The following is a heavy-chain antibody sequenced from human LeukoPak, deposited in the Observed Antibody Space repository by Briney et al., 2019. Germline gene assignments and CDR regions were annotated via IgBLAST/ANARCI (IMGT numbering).Heavy chain of an antibody. CDR1: GYTFTSYY. J-gene: IGHJ4*02. D-gene: IGHD2-2*01. CDR3: ARGGRGYQLLFLYFDY. CDR2: INPSGGST. V-gene: IGHV1-46*01. Sequence: ASVKVSCKASGYTFTSYYMHWVRQAPGQGLEWMGIINPSGGSTSYAQKFQGRVTITTDESTSTAYMELSSLRSEDTAVYYCARGGRGYQLLFLYFDYWGQGTLVTVSS.